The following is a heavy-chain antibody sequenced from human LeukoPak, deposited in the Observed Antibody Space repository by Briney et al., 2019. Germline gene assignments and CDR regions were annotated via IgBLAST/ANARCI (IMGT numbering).Heavy chain of an antibody. CDR2: ISWNSGSI. J-gene: IGHJ3*02. CDR3: AKGIFPWGYSSSWYSQRRDAFDI. CDR1: GFTFDDYA. D-gene: IGHD6-13*01. Sequence: AGGSLRLSCAASGFTFDDYAMHWVRQAPGKGLEWVSGISWNSGSIGYADSVKGRFTISRDNAKNSLYLQMHSLRAEDTALYYCAKGIFPWGYSSSWYSQRRDAFDIWGQGTMVTVSS. V-gene: IGHV3-9*01.